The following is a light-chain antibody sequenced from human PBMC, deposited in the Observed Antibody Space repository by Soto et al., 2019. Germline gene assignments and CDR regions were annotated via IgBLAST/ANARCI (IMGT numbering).Light chain of an antibody. J-gene: IGKJ1*01. CDR2: DTS. V-gene: IGKV3-20*01. CDR3: QQCGVSPWT. Sequence: LLPQSPVTLSLSPGKGATLSCRASQSVGSTCLAWYQQKPGQAPRLLIYDTSSRATGIPARFSGSGSGTDFTLTISGLEPEDFAVYYCQQCGVSPWTFGQGTKVDIK. CDR1: QSVGSTC.